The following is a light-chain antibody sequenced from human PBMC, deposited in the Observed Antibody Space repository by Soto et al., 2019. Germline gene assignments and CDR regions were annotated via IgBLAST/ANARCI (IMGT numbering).Light chain of an antibody. J-gene: IGLJ3*02. CDR2: VNSDGSH. CDR3: QTWGTGIRV. CDR1: SGHSTYA. Sequence: QLVLTQSPSASASLGASVKITCTLSSGHSTYAIAWHQQQPEKGPRYLMKVNSDGSHNKGDGIPDRFSGSSSGAERYLTISSLQSEDEADYYCQTWGTGIRVFGGGTKLTVL. V-gene: IGLV4-69*01.